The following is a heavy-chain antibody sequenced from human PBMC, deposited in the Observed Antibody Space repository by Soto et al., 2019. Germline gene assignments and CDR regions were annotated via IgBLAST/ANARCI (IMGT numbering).Heavy chain of an antibody. CDR3: ARDYGGYSSSWNTWDY. CDR1: GYSFTSLD. D-gene: IGHD6-13*01. J-gene: IGHJ4*02. Sequence: QVQLVQSGAEVREPGASVKVSCKASGYSFTSLDINWVRQTAGQGLEWMGWMQPSTGRTGYAQKFQGRVTMTRDTSINTAYMELTTLTSDDTAFYYCARDYGGYSSSWNTWDYWGQGTLVTVSS. CDR2: MQPSTGRT. V-gene: IGHV1-8*01.